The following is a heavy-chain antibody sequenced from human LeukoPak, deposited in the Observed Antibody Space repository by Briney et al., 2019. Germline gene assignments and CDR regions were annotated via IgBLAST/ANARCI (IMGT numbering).Heavy chain of an antibody. CDR1: GGSFSGYY. Sequence: SETLSLTCAVYGGSFSGYYWSWIRQPPGKGLEWIGEIDHSGRTNSNASLKSRVTISVDMSKNQFSLRLSSVTAADTAVYYCARKSMVTAGRKPYDVWDQGTLVTVSP. CDR3: ARKSMVTAGRKPYDV. J-gene: IGHJ4*02. D-gene: IGHD6-13*01. V-gene: IGHV4-34*01. CDR2: IDHSGRT.